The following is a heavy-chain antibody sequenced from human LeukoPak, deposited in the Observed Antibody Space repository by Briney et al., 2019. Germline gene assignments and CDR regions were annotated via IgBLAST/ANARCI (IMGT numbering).Heavy chain of an antibody. V-gene: IGHV1-69*05. D-gene: IGHD2-15*01. J-gene: IGHJ3*02. Sequence: ASVKVSCKASGGTFSSYAISWVRQAPGQGLEWMGGIIPIFGTANYAQKFQGRVTITTDESTSTAYMELSSLRSEDTAVYYCARERAVVVAANAFDIWGQGTMVTVSS. CDR2: IIPIFGTA. CDR3: ARERAVVVAANAFDI. CDR1: GGTFSSYA.